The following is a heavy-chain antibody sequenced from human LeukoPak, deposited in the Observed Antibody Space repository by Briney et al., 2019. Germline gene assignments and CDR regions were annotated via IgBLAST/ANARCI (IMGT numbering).Heavy chain of an antibody. V-gene: IGHV4-59*01. Sequence: SETLSLTCSVSGDSINNYYWSWIRQPPGKGLEWIGHIFYSGSTNYNPSLKSRVTISLVMSKNQISLKLSSVTTADTAMYYCARTDDAFHIWGHGTTVTVSS. D-gene: IGHD2-21*02. J-gene: IGHJ3*02. CDR2: IFYSGST. CDR1: GDSINNYY. CDR3: ARTDDAFHI.